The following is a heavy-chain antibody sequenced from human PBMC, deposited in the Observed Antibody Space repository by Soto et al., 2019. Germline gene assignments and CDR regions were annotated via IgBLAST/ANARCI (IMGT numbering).Heavy chain of an antibody. CDR1: GFTFSSYA. J-gene: IGHJ4*02. Sequence: EVQLLESGGGLVQPGGSLRLSCAASGFTFSSYAMSWVRQAPGKGLEWVSAISGSGGSTYYADSVKGRFTISRDNSKNTPYLQMNSLRSEDTAVYYCAKDAVGITMVRGVIRPFDYWGQGTLVTVSS. V-gene: IGHV3-23*01. D-gene: IGHD3-10*01. CDR3: AKDAVGITMVRGVIRPFDY. CDR2: ISGSGGST.